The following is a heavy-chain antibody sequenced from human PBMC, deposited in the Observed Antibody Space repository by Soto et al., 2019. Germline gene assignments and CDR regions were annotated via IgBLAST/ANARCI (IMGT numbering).Heavy chain of an antibody. CDR1: GFTFSSYA. Sequence: GGSLRLSCAASGFTFSSYAMHWVRQAPGKGLEWVAVISYDGSNKYYADSVKGRFTISRDNSKNTLYLQMNSLRAEDTAVYYCARAIRATSYYYYGMDVWGQGTTVTVSS. CDR3: ARAIRATSYYYYGMDV. CDR2: ISYDGSNK. D-gene: IGHD2-2*02. V-gene: IGHV3-30-3*01. J-gene: IGHJ6*02.